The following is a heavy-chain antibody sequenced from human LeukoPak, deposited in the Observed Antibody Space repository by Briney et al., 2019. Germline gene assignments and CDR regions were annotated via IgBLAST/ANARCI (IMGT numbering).Heavy chain of an antibody. Sequence: PGGSLRLSCAASGFTVSSNYMSWVRQTPGKGLEWVSVIYSGGSTYYADSVKGRFTISRDNSKNTLYLQMNSLRAEDTAVYYCARDLFRVIAAAPTGWGQGTLVTVSS. CDR2: IYSGGST. CDR3: ARDLFRVIAAAPTG. D-gene: IGHD6-13*01. V-gene: IGHV3-53*01. J-gene: IGHJ4*02. CDR1: GFTVSSNY.